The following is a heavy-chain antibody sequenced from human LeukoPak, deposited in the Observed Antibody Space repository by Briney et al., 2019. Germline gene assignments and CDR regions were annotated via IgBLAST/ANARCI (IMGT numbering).Heavy chain of an antibody. CDR3: ARDLGFYATDY. V-gene: IGHV3-7*01. J-gene: IGHJ4*02. Sequence: PGGSLRLSCAASGFSLSGYWMSWVRQAPGQGLEWVANIGKDGSWIHYADSVKGRFTISRDNAKNSLYLQMNSLRADDTAIYYCARDLGFYATDYWGQGTLVTVSS. CDR1: GFSLSGYW. D-gene: IGHD2/OR15-2a*01. CDR2: IGKDGSWI.